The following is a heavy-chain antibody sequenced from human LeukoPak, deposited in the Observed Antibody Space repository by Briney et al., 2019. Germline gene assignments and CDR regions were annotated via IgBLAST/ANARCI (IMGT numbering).Heavy chain of an antibody. CDR1: GFSFSTYE. CDR2: ISNRGRTI. V-gene: IGHV3-48*03. CDR3: ARDGRFRDPVTDISGHFGVDC. J-gene: IGHJ4*02. Sequence: PGGSLRLSCVASGFSFSTYEMSWVRQAPGKGLEWLSYISNRGRTIYYADSVKGRFTVSRDNTNNSLYLHMTRLRAEDTAVYFCARDGRFRDPVTDISGHFGVDCWGQGTLVTVSS. D-gene: IGHD3-22*01.